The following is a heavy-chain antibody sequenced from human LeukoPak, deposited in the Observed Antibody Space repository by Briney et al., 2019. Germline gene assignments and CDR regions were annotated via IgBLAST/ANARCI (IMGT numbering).Heavy chain of an antibody. CDR3: ARGRAAVGRPRASANWFDT. V-gene: IGHV1-46*01. CDR1: GYAFTINY. D-gene: IGHD6-19*01. Sequence: ASVTVSCRASGYAFTINYIHWVRQAPGQGLEYMGLIFPTGGTTSYSQRFQGRLTLTRDTSTTTVYMELSSLTSEDTALYYCARGRAAVGRPRASANWFDTWGQGTLVTVSS. J-gene: IGHJ5*02. CDR2: IFPTGGTT.